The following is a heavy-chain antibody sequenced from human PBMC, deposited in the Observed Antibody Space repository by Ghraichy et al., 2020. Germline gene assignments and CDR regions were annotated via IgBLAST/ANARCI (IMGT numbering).Heavy chain of an antibody. CDR3: ASLPSIAVAGIAFDI. CDR2: IYYSGST. Sequence: SETLYLTCTVSGGSISSSSYYWGWIRQPPGKGLEWIGSIYYSGSTYYNPSLKSRVTISVDTSKNQFSLKLSSVTAADTAVYYCASLPSIAVAGIAFDIWGQGTMVTVSS. J-gene: IGHJ3*02. D-gene: IGHD6-19*01. CDR1: GGSISSSSYY. V-gene: IGHV4-39*01.